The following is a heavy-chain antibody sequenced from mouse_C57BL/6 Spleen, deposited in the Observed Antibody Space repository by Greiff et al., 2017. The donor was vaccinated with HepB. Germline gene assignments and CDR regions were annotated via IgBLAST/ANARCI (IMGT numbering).Heavy chain of an antibody. CDR2: INPNNGGT. J-gene: IGHJ1*03. V-gene: IGHV1-22*01. Sequence: VHVKQSGPELVKPGASVKMSCKASGYTFTDYNMHWVKQSHGKSLEWIGYINPNNGGTSYNQKFKGKATLTVNKSSSTAYMELRSLTSEDSAVYYCARWRDYGSSLYWYFDVWGTGTTVTVSS. CDR1: GYTFTDYN. CDR3: ARWRDYGSSLYWYFDV. D-gene: IGHD1-1*01.